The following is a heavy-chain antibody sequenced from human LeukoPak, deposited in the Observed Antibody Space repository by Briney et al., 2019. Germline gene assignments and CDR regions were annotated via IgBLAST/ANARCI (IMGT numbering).Heavy chain of an antibody. CDR1: GGSISSGGYY. D-gene: IGHD4-17*01. CDR2: IYYSGST. J-gene: IGHJ6*02. Sequence: TLSLTCTVSGGSISSGGYYWSWIRQPPGKGLEWIGYIYYSGSTYYNPSLKSRVTILVDTSKNQFSLKLSSVTAADTAVYYCARTQMTTVTTFNYYYYGMDVWGQGTTVTVSS. V-gene: IGHV4-31*03. CDR3: ARTQMTTVTTFNYYYYGMDV.